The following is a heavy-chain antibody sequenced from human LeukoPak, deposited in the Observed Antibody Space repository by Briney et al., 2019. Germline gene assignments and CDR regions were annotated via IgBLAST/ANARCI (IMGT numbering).Heavy chain of an antibody. V-gene: IGHV4-39*07. CDR2: IYYSGST. D-gene: IGHD5-24*01. Sequence: SETLSLTCTVSGGSISSSSYYWGWIRQPPGKGLEWIGSIYYSGSTYYNPSLKSRVTISVDTSKNQFSLKLSSVTAADTAVYYCARSRDGYNPGGIGYWGQGTLVTVSS. CDR3: ARSRDGYNPGGIGY. CDR1: GGSISSSSYY. J-gene: IGHJ4*02.